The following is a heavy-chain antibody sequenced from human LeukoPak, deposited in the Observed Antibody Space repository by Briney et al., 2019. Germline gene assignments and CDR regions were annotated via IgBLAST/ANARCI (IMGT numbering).Heavy chain of an antibody. CDR1: GSSFTSYW. V-gene: IGHV5-51*01. Sequence: NHGESLQISCKGSGSSFTSYWIGWVRQLPGKGLEWMGIIYPGDSDTRYSPSFQGQVTISADKSISTAYLQWSSLKASDTAMYYCARVGTSSLATPPYYMDVWGKGTTVTVSS. J-gene: IGHJ6*03. CDR3: ARVGTSSLATPPYYMDV. D-gene: IGHD2-2*01. CDR2: IYPGDSDT.